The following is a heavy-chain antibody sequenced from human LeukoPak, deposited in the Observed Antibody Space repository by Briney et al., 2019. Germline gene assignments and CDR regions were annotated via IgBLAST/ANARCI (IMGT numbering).Heavy chain of an antibody. V-gene: IGHV4-39*07. D-gene: IGHD5-18*01. CDR1: GGSISSSSYY. Sequence: SETLSLTCTVSGGSISSSSYYWGWIRQPPGKGLEWIGSIYHSGSTYYNPSLKSRVTISVDTSKNQFSLKLSSVTAADTAVYYCARDPGYSYAPFDYWGQGTLVTVSS. CDR3: ARDPGYSYAPFDY. J-gene: IGHJ4*02. CDR2: IYHSGST.